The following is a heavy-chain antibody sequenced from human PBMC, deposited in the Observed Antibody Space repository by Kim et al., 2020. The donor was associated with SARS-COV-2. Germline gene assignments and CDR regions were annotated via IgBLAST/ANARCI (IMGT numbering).Heavy chain of an antibody. CDR3: AKRFTSPPVNSFDY. J-gene: IGHJ4*02. D-gene: IGHD3-3*01. CDR1: GFTFSNFD. CDR2: VSNDGGHK. V-gene: IGHV3-30*18. Sequence: GGSLRLSCAASGFTFSNFDMHWVRQAPGTGLEWVAGVSNDGGHKYYADSVKGRFTISRDNSKNTLYLEMNSLRAEDTAVYYCAKRFTSPPVNSFDYWGQGALVTVSS.